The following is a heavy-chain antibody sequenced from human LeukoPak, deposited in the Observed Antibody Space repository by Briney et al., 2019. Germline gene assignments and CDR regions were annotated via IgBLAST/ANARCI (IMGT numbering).Heavy chain of an antibody. Sequence: SQTLSLTCTVSGGSINAHYYSWIRQPPGKGLEWIGYVFYTGSTKYSPSLKSRVAISIDRSRNQFSLRLKSLTAADTARYYCARGTSMVPHGSWGQGILVTVSS. J-gene: IGHJ4*02. CDR3: ARGTSMVPHGS. D-gene: IGHD5-18*01. V-gene: IGHV4-59*11. CDR2: VFYTGST. CDR1: GGSINAHY.